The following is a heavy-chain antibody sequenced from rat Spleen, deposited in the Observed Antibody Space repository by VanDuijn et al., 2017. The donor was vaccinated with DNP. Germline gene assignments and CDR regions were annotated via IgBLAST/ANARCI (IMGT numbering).Heavy chain of an antibody. V-gene: IGHV5-25*01. CDR2: INNSGGRR. CDR3: ARRGYYGYDTFDY. Sequence: EVQLVESGGGLVQPGRSLKLSCAVSGFTFSDYNMAWIRQVPGKGLEWLASINNSGGRRFYPDTVKGRFTISRDNAESTLYLQMNILRSEDTATYYGARRGYYGYDTFDYWGQGVMVTVSS. J-gene: IGHJ2*01. CDR1: GFTFSDYN. D-gene: IGHD1-7*01.